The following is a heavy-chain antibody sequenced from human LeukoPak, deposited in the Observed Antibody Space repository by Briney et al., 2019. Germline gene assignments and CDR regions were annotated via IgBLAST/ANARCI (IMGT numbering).Heavy chain of an antibody. CDR2: INHSGST. J-gene: IGHJ4*02. V-gene: IGHV4-34*01. CDR1: GGSFSGYY. D-gene: IGHD1-26*01. Sequence: SSETLSLTCAVSGGSFSGYYWSWIRQPPGKGLEWIGEINHSGSTNYNPSLKSRVTISVDTSKNQFSLKLSSVTAADTAVYYCARRPGSFDYWGQGTLVTVSS. CDR3: ARRPGSFDY.